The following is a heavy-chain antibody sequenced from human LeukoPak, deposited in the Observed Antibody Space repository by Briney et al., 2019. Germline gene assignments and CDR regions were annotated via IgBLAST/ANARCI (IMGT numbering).Heavy chain of an antibody. CDR3: ATGRSIRYFDY. CDR2: SHYSGTT. Sequence: SETLSLTCTVSGVSIFSYYWTWIRQPPGQGLEWIGYSHYSGTTNYNPSLKSRVSISIDTSKSQFSLKLTSATAADTAIYYCATGRSIRYFDYWGQGTLLSVSS. J-gene: IGHJ4*02. D-gene: IGHD3-9*01. CDR1: GVSIFSYY. V-gene: IGHV4-59*08.